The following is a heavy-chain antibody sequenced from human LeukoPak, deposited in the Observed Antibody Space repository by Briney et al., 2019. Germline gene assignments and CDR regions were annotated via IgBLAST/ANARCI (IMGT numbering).Heavy chain of an antibody. Sequence: ASVKVSCKASGYTFTAYYMHWVRQAPGQGLEWMGWINPISGGTNYAQKFQGRVTMTRDTSISTAYMELSRLKSDDTAVYYCARAYSGYDLFFDYWGQGTLVTVSS. V-gene: IGHV1-2*02. D-gene: IGHD5-12*01. J-gene: IGHJ4*02. CDR1: GYTFTAYY. CDR3: ARAYSGYDLFFDY. CDR2: INPISGGT.